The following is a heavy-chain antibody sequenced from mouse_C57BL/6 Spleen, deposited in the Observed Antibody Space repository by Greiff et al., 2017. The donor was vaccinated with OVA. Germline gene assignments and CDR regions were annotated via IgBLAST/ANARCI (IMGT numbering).Heavy chain of an antibody. V-gene: IGHV5-6*01. CDR1: GFTFSSYG. Sequence: EVKLMESGGDLVKPGGSLKLSCAASGFTFSSYGMSWVRQTPDKRLEWVATISSGGSYTYYPDSVKGRFTISRDNAKNTLYLQRSSLKSEDTAMYYCARQVYDGYFDYWGQGTTLTVSS. CDR2: ISSGGSYT. J-gene: IGHJ2*01. D-gene: IGHD2-3*01. CDR3: ARQVYDGYFDY.